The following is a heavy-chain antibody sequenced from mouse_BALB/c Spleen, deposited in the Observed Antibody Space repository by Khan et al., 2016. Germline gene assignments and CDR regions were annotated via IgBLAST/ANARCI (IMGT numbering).Heavy chain of an antibody. V-gene: IGHV3-2*02. Sequence: VQLKESGPGLVKPSQSLSLTCTVSGYSITSGYGWNWIRQFPGNKLEWMGYISYSGSPNYNPSLKSRISITRDTSKNQFFLQLNSVTTEDTATYYWAKTASIKYWGQGTTLTVSS. CDR2: ISYSGSP. D-gene: IGHD1-2*01. CDR3: AKTASIKY. CDR1: GYSITSGYG. J-gene: IGHJ2*01.